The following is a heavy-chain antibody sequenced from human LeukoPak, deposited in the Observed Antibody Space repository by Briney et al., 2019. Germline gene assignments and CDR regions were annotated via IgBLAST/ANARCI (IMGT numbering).Heavy chain of an antibody. CDR1: GYTFTSYY. CDR2: INPTGGST. V-gene: IGHV1-46*01. D-gene: IGHD1-26*01. J-gene: IGHJ5*02. Sequence: ASVKVSCKASGYTFTSYYMHWVRQAPGQGLEWMGLINPTGGSTGYAQKFQGRVTMTRDMSTSKYYMELSSLRSEDTAIYYCARDNSVGDNAWWFDPWGQGTLVTVSS. CDR3: ARDNSVGDNAWWFDP.